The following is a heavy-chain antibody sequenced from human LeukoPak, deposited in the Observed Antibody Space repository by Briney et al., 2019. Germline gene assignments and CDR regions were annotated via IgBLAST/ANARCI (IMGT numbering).Heavy chain of an antibody. D-gene: IGHD3-10*01. CDR1: GFSFSRSS. J-gene: IGHJ4*02. CDR2: ISVGDRPYT. V-gene: IGHV3-21*06. Sequence: GGSRRLSCAACGFSFSRSSIIGFRQAPGKGLEGVSSISVGDRPYTYYADSLKGRFTISRDNARNLVNLQMNSLRADDTAVYYCASNTLWYGDRWGQGTLVTVSS. CDR3: ASNTLWYGDR.